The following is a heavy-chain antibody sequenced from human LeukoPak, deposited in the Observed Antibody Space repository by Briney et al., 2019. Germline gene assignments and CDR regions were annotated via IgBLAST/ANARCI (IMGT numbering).Heavy chain of an antibody. CDR2: ISSNGGST. CDR1: GFIFNSYA. V-gene: IGHV3-64*01. CDR3: ARVTSGTLSGPLDY. J-gene: IGHJ4*02. Sequence: PGGSLRLSCAASGFIFNSYAMHWVRQAPGKGLEYVSAISSNGGSTYYANSVKGRFTISRDNSKDTLYLQMGSLRAEDMAVYYCARVTSGTLSGPLDYWGQGTLVTVSS. D-gene: IGHD1-1*01.